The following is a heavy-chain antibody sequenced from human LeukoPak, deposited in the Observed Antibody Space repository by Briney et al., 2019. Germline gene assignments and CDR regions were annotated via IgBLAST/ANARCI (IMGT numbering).Heavy chain of an antibody. V-gene: IGHV3-23*01. CDR1: GFPFSSYA. CDR3: AIDPNWGTHS. D-gene: IGHD7-27*01. CDR2: IGNNGGGI. Sequence: GGSLRLSCAASGFPFSSYAMNWVRQAPGKRLEWVSIIGNNGGGIHYADSVKGRFTISRDNFKNALYLQMNSLRVEDTAVYYCAIDPNWGTHSWGQGVLVTVSS. J-gene: IGHJ4*02.